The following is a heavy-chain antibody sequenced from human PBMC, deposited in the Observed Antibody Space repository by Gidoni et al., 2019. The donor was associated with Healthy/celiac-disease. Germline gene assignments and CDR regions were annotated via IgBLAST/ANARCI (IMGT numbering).Heavy chain of an antibody. Sequence: EVQLVESGGVVVQPGGSLRISCAASGFTFDDYTMHWVRQAPGKGLEWVSLISWDGGSTDYADAVKGRFAISRDNSKNSLYLQMNSLRTEDTAWYYWAKDNSAVTTVGIDYWGQGTLVTVSS. CDR1: GFTFDDYT. CDR2: ISWDGGST. J-gene: IGHJ4*02. V-gene: IGHV3-43*01. D-gene: IGHD4-17*01. CDR3: AKDNSAVTTVGIDY.